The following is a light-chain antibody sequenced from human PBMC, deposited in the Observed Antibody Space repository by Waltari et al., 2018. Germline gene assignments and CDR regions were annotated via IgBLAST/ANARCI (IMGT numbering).Light chain of an antibody. Sequence: SHELTQPPSVSVSPGQTARITCSGDALPKQYAYWYQQKAGQAPVLLTYQDPERPSGIPARFSGSSSGTTVTLTISGVQAEDEADYYCQSADTDASVFFGGGTKLTVL. J-gene: IGLJ2*01. CDR3: QSADTDASVF. V-gene: IGLV3-25*03. CDR1: ALPKQY. CDR2: QDP.